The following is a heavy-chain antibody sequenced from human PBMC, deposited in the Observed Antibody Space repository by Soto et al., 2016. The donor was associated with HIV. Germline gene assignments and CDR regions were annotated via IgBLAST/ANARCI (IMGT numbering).Heavy chain of an antibody. CDR2: FDPEDGET. V-gene: IGHV1-24*01. D-gene: IGHD3-22*01. J-gene: IGHJ2*01. CDR3: ATDASYYYDISVIHFDL. CDR1: GYTLTELS. Sequence: VQLVQSGAEVKKPGASVKVSCKVSGYTLTELSMHWVRQAPGKGLEWMGGFDPEDGETIYAQKFQGRVKMTEDTSTDTAYMELSSLRSEDTAVYYCATDASYYYDISVIHFDLWGRGTLVTVSS.